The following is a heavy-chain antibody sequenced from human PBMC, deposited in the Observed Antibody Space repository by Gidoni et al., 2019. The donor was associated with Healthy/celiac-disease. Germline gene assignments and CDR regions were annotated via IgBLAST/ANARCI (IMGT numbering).Heavy chain of an antibody. Sequence: EVQLVASGGGSVQPGGSLRLSCAAFGFTFGSYDMHWVRPATGKGLEWVSAIGTAGDTYYPGSVKGRFTISRENAKNSLYLQMNSLRAGDTAVYYCARATYYYDSSGYLDLWGRGTLVTVSS. D-gene: IGHD3-22*01. CDR2: IGTAGDT. CDR1: GFTFGSYD. V-gene: IGHV3-13*01. CDR3: ARATYYYDSSGYLDL. J-gene: IGHJ2*01.